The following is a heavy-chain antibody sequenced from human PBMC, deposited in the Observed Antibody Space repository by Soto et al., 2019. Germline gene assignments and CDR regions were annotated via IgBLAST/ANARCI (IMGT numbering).Heavy chain of an antibody. D-gene: IGHD3-10*01. V-gene: IGHV4-39*01. CDR2: IYYSGST. CDR1: GDSISRSLYY. J-gene: IGHJ5*02. Sequence: PSETLSLTCTISGDSISRSLYYWGWIRQPPGKGLEYIGRIYYSGSTDYNPSLKSRVTISVDTSKNQFSLKLSSVTAADTAVYYCARQWPLPRARGWFDPWGQGTLVT. CDR3: ARQWPLPRARGWFDP.